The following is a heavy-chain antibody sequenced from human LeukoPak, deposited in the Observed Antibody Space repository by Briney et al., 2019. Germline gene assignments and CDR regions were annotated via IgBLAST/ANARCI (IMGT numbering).Heavy chain of an antibody. D-gene: IGHD3-16*01. CDR2: MSTNGVAT. CDR1: GFTFSSYA. Sequence: GGSLRLSCAASGFTFSSYATSWVRQAPGKGLEWVSTMSTNGVATYYAGSVKGRFTISRDNSKNTLYLQMNSLRADDTAVYYCAKSLRGTRSYYYYYMDVWGKGTTVTVSS. V-gene: IGHV3-23*01. CDR3: AKSLRGTRSYYYYYMDV. J-gene: IGHJ6*03.